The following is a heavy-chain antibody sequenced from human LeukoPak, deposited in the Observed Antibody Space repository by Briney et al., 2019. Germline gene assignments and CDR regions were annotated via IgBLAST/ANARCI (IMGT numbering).Heavy chain of an antibody. D-gene: IGHD3-10*01. CDR1: GGTFSSYA. CDR2: IIPIFGTA. Sequence: ASVKVSCKASGGTFSSYAISWVRQAPGQGLEWMGGIIPIFGTANYAQKFQGRVTITADESTSTAYMELSRLRSEDTAVYYCARGPLWFGECCEYFDYWGQGTLVTVSS. CDR3: ARGPLWFGECCEYFDY. J-gene: IGHJ4*02. V-gene: IGHV1-69*13.